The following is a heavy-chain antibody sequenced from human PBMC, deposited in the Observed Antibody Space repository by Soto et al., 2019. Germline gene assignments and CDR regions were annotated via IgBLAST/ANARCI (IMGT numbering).Heavy chain of an antibody. Sequence: GESLKISCMVSGYDFTTHWINWVRQMPGKGLEYMGMIYPGDSGTRYSPSFQGQVTMSVDKSVTSVYLQWSSLKASDTAMYYCARLSCFGSSGNDYCGQRTLVTVSS. V-gene: IGHV5-51*01. CDR2: IYPGDSGT. J-gene: IGHJ4*02. CDR1: GYDFTTHW. CDR3: ARLSCFGSSGNDY. D-gene: IGHD2-15*01.